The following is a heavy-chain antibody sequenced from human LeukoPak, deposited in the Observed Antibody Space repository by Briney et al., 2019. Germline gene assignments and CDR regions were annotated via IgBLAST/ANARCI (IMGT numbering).Heavy chain of an antibody. V-gene: IGHV3-9*01. CDR1: GFTFDDYA. CDR3: ARVSYYYDSSGYYPGPFDY. J-gene: IGHJ4*02. D-gene: IGHD3-22*01. CDR2: ISWNSGSI. Sequence: GGSLRLSCAASGFTFDDYAMHWVRQAPGKGLEWVSGISWNSGSIGYADSVKGRFTISRDNAKNSLYLQMNSLRAEDTAVYYCARVSYYYDSSGYYPGPFDYWGQGTLVTVSS.